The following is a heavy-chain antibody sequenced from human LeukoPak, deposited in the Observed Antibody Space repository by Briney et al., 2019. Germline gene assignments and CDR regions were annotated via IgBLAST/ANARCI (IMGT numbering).Heavy chain of an antibody. D-gene: IGHD3-10*02. J-gene: IGHJ4*02. V-gene: IGHV4-38-2*01. CDR1: GYSISSGYY. Sequence: SETLSLTCAVSGYSISSGYYWGWIRQPPGKGLEWIGSIYHSGSTYYNPSLKSRVTISVDTSKNQFSLKLSSVTAADTAVYYCPRRVFGGYVGYWGQGTLVTVSS. CDR3: PRRVFGGYVGY. CDR2: IYHSGST.